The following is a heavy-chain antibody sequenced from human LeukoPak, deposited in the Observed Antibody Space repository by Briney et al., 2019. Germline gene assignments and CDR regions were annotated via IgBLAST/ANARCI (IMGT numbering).Heavy chain of an antibody. V-gene: IGHV1-69*13. CDR2: IIPIFGTA. D-gene: IGHD4-17*01. CDR1: GVTFSSYA. J-gene: IGHJ4*02. Sequence: ASVKVSCKASGVTFSSYAISWVRQAPGQGLEWMGGIIPIFGTANYAQKLQGRVTITSDESTSTAYMELSSLRSEDTAVYYCARAGYGDYDLTYFDYWGQGTLVTVSS. CDR3: ARAGYGDYDLTYFDY.